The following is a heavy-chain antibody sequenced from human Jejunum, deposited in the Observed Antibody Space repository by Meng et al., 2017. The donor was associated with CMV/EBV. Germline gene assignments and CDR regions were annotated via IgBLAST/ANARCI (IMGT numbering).Heavy chain of an antibody. CDR2: IDNRGST. CDR1: GASISSGDFF. CDR3: ARGYSSGWNYFHY. J-gene: IGHJ4*02. D-gene: IGHD6-19*01. V-gene: IGHV4-30-4*01. Sequence: QGARPGRAGPAHTLSLTFTSSGASISSGDFFWSWIRQPPGKGLEYIGYIDNRGSTYYNPSLKSRVTMSMDTSKNQFSLKLTSVTAADTAVYYCARGYSSGWNYFHYWGQGTLVTVSS.